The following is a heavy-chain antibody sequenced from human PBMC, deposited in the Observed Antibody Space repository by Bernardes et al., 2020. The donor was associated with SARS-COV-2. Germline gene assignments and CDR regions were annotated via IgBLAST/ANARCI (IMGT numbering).Heavy chain of an antibody. CDR2: ISYDGSNK. J-gene: IGHJ4*02. Sequence: GGSLRLSCAASGFTFSSYAMHWVRQAPGKGLEWVAVISYDGSNKYYADSVKGRFTISRDNSKNTLYLQMNSLRAEDTAVYYCARDKRYYDFWSGPLDYWGQGTLVTVSS. CDR1: GFTFSSYA. D-gene: IGHD3-3*01. V-gene: IGHV3-30-3*01. CDR3: ARDKRYYDFWSGPLDY.